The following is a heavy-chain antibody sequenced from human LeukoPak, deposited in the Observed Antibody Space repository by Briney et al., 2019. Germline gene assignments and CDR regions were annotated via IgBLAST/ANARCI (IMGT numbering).Heavy chain of an antibody. CDR2: INPRDGTR. J-gene: IGHJ4*02. Sequence: ASVEVSCKSSGHTFNNHFIHWVRQAPGQGLEWMGMINPRDGTRITLQKFQGRVTMTRDTSTSTLYMGLSSLRSEDTATYFCARGADQEFDFWGQGTLVTVSS. CDR1: GHTFNNHF. V-gene: IGHV1-46*02. CDR3: ARGADQEFDF.